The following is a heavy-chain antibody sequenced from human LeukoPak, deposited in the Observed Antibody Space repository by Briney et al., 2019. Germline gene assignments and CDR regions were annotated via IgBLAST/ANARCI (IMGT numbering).Heavy chain of an antibody. CDR3: ARGPYCSGGSCYDFDY. V-gene: IGHV1-69*13. Sequence: ASVKVSCKASGGTFSSYAISWVRQAPGQGLEWMGGIIPIFGTANYAQKFQGRVTITADESTSTAYMELSSLRSEDTAVYYCARGPYCSGGSCYDFDYWGQGTLVTVSS. D-gene: IGHD2-15*01. J-gene: IGHJ4*02. CDR2: IIPIFGTA. CDR1: GGTFSSYA.